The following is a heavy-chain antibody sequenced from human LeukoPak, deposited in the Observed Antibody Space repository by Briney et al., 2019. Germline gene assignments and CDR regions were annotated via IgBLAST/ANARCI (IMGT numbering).Heavy chain of an antibody. CDR3: ARETASGYDIPWFDP. J-gene: IGHJ5*02. Sequence: ASVTVSCKASGYTFTSYAMHWVRQAPGQRLEWMGWINAGNGNTKYSQKFQGRVTITRDTSASTAYMELSSLRSEDTAVYYCARETASGYDIPWFDPWGRGTLVTVSS. V-gene: IGHV1-3*01. D-gene: IGHD5-12*01. CDR2: INAGNGNT. CDR1: GYTFTSYA.